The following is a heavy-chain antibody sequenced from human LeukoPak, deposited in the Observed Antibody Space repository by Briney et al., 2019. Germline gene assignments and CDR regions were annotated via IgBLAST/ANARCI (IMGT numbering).Heavy chain of an antibody. V-gene: IGHV4-34*01. CDR1: GGSFSGYY. Sequence: SETLSLTCAVYGGSFSGYYWSWIRQPPGKGLGWIGEINHSGSTNYNPSLKSRVTISVDTSKNQFSLKLSSVTAADTAVYYCARGRRSSSWTYYYYGMDVWGQGTTVTVSS. J-gene: IGHJ6*02. CDR2: INHSGST. D-gene: IGHD6-13*01. CDR3: ARGRRSSSWTYYYYGMDV.